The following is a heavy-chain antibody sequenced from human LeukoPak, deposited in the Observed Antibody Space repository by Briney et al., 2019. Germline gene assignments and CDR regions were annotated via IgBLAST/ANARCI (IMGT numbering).Heavy chain of an antibody. D-gene: IGHD6-13*01. V-gene: IGHV3-23*01. Sequence: PGGSLRLSCAASGFTFSTFGMTWVRPAPWKGVEWVSSISDRGDLTTYADSVKGRFTISRDNSNNTLSLQMHGLRAEDMAIYYCATRISTAHGLDYWGQGTLVTVSS. CDR1: GFTFSTFG. CDR3: ATRISTAHGLDY. CDR2: ISDRGDLT. J-gene: IGHJ4*02.